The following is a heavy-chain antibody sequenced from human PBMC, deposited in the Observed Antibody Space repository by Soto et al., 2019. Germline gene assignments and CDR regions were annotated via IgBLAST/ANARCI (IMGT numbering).Heavy chain of an antibody. CDR2: IIPILGIA. Sequence: QVQLVQSGAEVKKPGSSVKVSCKASGGTFSSYTISWVRQAPGQGLEWMGRIIPILGIANYAQKFQGRVTITADKSTSTAYMELSSLRSEDTAVYYCARDRSITMVRASGDNWFDPWGQGTLVTVSS. V-gene: IGHV1-69*08. CDR1: GGTFSSYT. D-gene: IGHD3-10*01. CDR3: ARDRSITMVRASGDNWFDP. J-gene: IGHJ5*02.